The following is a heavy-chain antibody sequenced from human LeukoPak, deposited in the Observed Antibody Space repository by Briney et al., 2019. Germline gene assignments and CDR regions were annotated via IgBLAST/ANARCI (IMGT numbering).Heavy chain of an antibody. CDR2: IRSKAYGGTT. CDR1: GFTFSTYA. J-gene: IGHJ4*02. CDR3: TRSSSSS. D-gene: IGHD6-13*01. Sequence: GGSLRLSCAASGFTFSTYAMSWVRQAPGKGLEWVGFIRSKAYGGTTEYAASVKGRFTISRDDSKSIAYLQMNSLKTEDTAVYYCTRSSSSSWGQGTLVTVSS. V-gene: IGHV3-49*04.